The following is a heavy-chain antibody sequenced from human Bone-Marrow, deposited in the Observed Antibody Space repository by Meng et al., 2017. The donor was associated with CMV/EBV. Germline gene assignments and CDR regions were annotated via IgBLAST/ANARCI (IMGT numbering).Heavy chain of an antibody. J-gene: IGHJ6*02. CDR3: ARGGSGYSYEYYYYGMDV. V-gene: IGHV1-8*01. CDR1: GYTFTSYD. Sequence: ASVKVSCKASGYTFTSYDINWVRQAAGQGLEWMGWMNPNSGNTGYAQKFQGRVTMTRNTSISTAYMELSSLRSEDTAVYYCARGGSGYSYEYYYYGMDVWGQGTTVTVSS. CDR2: MNPNSGNT. D-gene: IGHD5-18*01.